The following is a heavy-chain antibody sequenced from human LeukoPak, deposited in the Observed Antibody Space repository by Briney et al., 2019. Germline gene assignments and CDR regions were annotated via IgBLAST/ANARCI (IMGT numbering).Heavy chain of an antibody. D-gene: IGHD5-18*01. V-gene: IGHV3-23*01. CDR3: ATAAVVKGFDY. Sequence: PGGSLRLSCAASGFTFSSYAMSWVRQAPGKGLEWVSAISSIGTSTYYADSVEGRFTISRDNSKNTLYLQMNSLRAEDTALYYCATAAVVKGFDYWGQGTLLTVSS. CDR2: ISSIGTST. J-gene: IGHJ4*02. CDR1: GFTFSSYA.